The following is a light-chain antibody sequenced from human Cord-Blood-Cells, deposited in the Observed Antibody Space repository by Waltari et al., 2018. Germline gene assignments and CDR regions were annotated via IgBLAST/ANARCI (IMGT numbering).Light chain of an antibody. CDR1: SSDVGGYNY. V-gene: IGLV2-14*03. CDR3: SSYTSSSTWL. CDR2: DVS. J-gene: IGLJ3*02. Sequence: QSALTQPASVSGSPGQSITISCTGTSSDVGGYNYVSWYQQHPGQAPKLMIYDVSNRPTGVANRFSVAESSLTASLTISGLRAEDEADYYCSSYTSSSTWLFGGGTKLTVL.